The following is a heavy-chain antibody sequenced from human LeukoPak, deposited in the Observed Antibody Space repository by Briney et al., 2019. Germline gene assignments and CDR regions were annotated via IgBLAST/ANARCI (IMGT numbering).Heavy chain of an antibody. J-gene: IGHJ4*02. CDR2: IKQDGSQK. D-gene: IGHD1-26*01. CDR3: ARDALVRTTRYYFDS. V-gene: IGHV3-7*01. CDR1: GFTFSNYW. Sequence: GGSLRLSCAASGFTFSNYWVTWVRQAPGKGLEWVANIKQDGSQKYYVDSVKGRFTISRDNAKNSLYLQMNGLRAEDSAVYYCARDALVRTTRYYFDSWGQGTLVTVSS.